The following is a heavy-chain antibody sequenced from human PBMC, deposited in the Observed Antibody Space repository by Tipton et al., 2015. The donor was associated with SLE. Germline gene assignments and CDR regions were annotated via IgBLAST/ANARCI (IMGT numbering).Heavy chain of an antibody. V-gene: IGHV3-23*01. CDR2: ISGSAGST. Sequence: SLRLSCAASGFTFSNYFMNWVRQAPGKGLEWVSAISGSAGSTYYADSVKGRFTISRDNSKNTLYLQMSSLRAGDTAVYYCAKEAAPSTGMVYYYYGMDVWGQGTTVSVSS. J-gene: IGHJ6*02. CDR1: GFTFSNYF. CDR3: AKEAAPSTGMVYYYYGMDV. D-gene: IGHD2-8*01.